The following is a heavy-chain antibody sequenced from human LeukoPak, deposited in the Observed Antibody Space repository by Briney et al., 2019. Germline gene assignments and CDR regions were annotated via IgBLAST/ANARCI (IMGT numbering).Heavy chain of an antibody. J-gene: IGHJ4*02. D-gene: IGHD1-1*01. CDR1: GGSISSSSYY. CDR2: IYYSGST. V-gene: IGHV4-39*07. CDR3: ARDAGTSALDY. Sequence: SSETLSLTCTVSGGSISSSSYYWGWIRQPPGKGLEWIGSIYYSGSTYYNPSLKSRVTISVDTSKNQFSLKLSSVTAADTAVYYCARDAGTSALDYWGQGTLVTVSS.